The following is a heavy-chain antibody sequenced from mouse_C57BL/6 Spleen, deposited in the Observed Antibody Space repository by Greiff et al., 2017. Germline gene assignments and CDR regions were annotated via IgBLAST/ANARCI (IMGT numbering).Heavy chain of an antibody. V-gene: IGHV1-82*01. CDR1: GYAFSSSW. CDR3: ASSSFGFAY. Sequence: QVQLQQSGPELVKPGASVKISCKASGYAFSSSWMNWVKQRPGKGLEWIGRIYPGDGDTNYNGKFKGKATLTADKSSSTAYMQLSSLTSEDSAVYCCASSSFGFAYWGQGTLVTVSA. CDR2: IYPGDGDT. J-gene: IGHJ3*01.